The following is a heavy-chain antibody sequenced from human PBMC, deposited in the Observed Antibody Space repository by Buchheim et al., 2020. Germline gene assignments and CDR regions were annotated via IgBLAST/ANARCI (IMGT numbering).Heavy chain of an antibody. CDR1: GFTFSNYA. Sequence: EVQLLESGGGLVQPGGSLRLSCAASGFTFSNYAMGWLRQAPGQGLEWVSGISASGGNTNYADSVEGRFTISRDNLQNRLHLQMNSLRAEDTAVYYCAKDKLYDSSGYYGYWGQGTL. V-gene: IGHV3-23*01. D-gene: IGHD3-22*01. J-gene: IGHJ4*02. CDR3: AKDKLYDSSGYYGY. CDR2: ISASGGNT.